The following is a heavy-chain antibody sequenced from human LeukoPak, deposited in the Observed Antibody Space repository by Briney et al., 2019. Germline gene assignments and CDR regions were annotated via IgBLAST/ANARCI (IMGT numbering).Heavy chain of an antibody. V-gene: IGHV3-23*01. CDR2: IRGSGGST. D-gene: IGHD3-22*01. CDR3: AKDLRVGYYDSSGYFDY. CDR1: GFTFSSYA. J-gene: IGHJ4*02. Sequence: GGSLRLSCAASGFTFSSYAMSWVRQAPGKGLEWVSAIRGSGGSTYYADSVKGRFTISRDNSKNTLYLQMNSLRAEDTAVYYCAKDLRVGYYDSSGYFDYWAREPWSPSPQ.